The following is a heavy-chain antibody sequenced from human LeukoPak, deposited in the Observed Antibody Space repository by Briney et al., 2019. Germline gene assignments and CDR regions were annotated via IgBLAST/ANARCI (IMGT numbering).Heavy chain of an antibody. CDR3: ARVSGGVFVY. Sequence: SQTLSLTCAISGDSVSSNSVTWNWIRQSPSRGLERLGRTYYRSKWPNDYAVSMKSRITINPDTSKNQFSLQLNSVTPEDTAVYYCARVSGGVFVYWGQGILVTVSS. CDR1: GDSVSSNSVT. V-gene: IGHV6-1*01. J-gene: IGHJ4*02. D-gene: IGHD3-10*01. CDR2: TYYRSKWPN.